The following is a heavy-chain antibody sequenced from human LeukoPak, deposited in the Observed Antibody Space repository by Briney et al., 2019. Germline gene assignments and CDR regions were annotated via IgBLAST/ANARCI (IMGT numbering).Heavy chain of an antibody. CDR1: GFTFSTHA. V-gene: IGHV3-23*01. D-gene: IGHD3-22*01. Sequence: GGSLRLSCVASGFTFSTHAMSWVRLAPGKGLGWVSAIGGSDGSTYYADSVKGRFTISRDNSKDTLYLQMNSLRVEDTATYYCAKRDSSGSYPYYFDYWGQGTLVTVSS. CDR2: IGGSDGST. J-gene: IGHJ4*02. CDR3: AKRDSSGSYPYYFDY.